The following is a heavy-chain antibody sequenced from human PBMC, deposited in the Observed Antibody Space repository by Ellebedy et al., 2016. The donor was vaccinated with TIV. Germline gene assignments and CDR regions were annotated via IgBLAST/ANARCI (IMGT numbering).Heavy chain of an antibody. V-gene: IGHV3-7*01. CDR3: ATDGNYGDKLSHTHAFVI. CDR1: RFTFSSYW. D-gene: IGHD4-17*01. CDR2: TMQDGSEK. Sequence: GGPLRLSCAASRFTFSSYWMSWVPQAPGKGLEWAPNTMQDGSEKYFVDTVKVRFTISRDNAKNSRYHHLNSLRAEDTAMYYCATDGNYGDKLSHTHAFVIWGQGTMVTVSS. J-gene: IGHJ3*02.